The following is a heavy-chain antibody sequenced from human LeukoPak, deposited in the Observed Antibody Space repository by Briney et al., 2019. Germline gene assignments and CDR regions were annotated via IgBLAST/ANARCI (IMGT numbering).Heavy chain of an antibody. CDR3: ARDINDYYYGMDV. V-gene: IGHV3-23*01. CDR2: ISGSGEST. J-gene: IGHJ6*02. CDR1: GFTFSLYG. Sequence: GGSLRLSCATSGFTFSLYGMSWVRQAPGKGLEWVSFISGSGESTFYAESVKGRFSISRDNSKNTLYLQMNSLRAEDTAVYYCARDINDYYYGMDVWGQGTTVTVSS. D-gene: IGHD1-1*01.